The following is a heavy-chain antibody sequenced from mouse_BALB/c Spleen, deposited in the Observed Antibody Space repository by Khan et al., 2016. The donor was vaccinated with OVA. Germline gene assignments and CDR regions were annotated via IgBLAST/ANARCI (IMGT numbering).Heavy chain of an antibody. D-gene: IGHD1-1*01. CDR3: ARAFYYGAWFAY. Sequence: QVQLKESGPGLVAPSQTLSITCTVSGFSLSSYGVHWVRQPPGKGLEWLGVIWAGGSTNHNSALMFRLSISKDNSKSQVFLKMNSLQTDDTARYYCARAFYYGAWFAYWGQGTLVTVSA. J-gene: IGHJ3*01. CDR1: GFSLSSYG. V-gene: IGHV2-9*02. CDR2: IWAGGST.